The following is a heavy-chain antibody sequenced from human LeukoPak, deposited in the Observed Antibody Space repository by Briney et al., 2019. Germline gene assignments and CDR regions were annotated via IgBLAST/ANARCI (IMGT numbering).Heavy chain of an antibody. D-gene: IGHD2/OR15-2a*01. CDR1: GFTVSSNY. CDR3: ARDWFHAIDY. J-gene: IGHJ4*02. V-gene: IGHV3-53*01. CDR2: IYSDGST. Sequence: PGGSLRLSCAVSGFTVSSNYMSWVRQAPGKGLEWVSVIYSDGSTYYADSVKGRFTISRDYSKNTLYLQMNSLRAEDTAVYYCARDWFHAIDYWGQGTLVTVSS.